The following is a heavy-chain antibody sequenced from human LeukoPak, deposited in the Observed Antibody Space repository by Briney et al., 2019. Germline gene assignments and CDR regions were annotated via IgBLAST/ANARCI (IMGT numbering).Heavy chain of an antibody. D-gene: IGHD3-22*01. CDR2: IYSAGST. Sequence: GGSLRLSCAASGFTLSSNYMSWARQASGKGLGWVSVIYSAGSTYYADSAKGRFTISRDNSKNTLYLQMNSLRAEDTAVYYCARDRDYYDSSGYSTIDPFDYWGQGTLVTVSS. V-gene: IGHV3-66*01. CDR3: ARDRDYYDSSGYSTIDPFDY. CDR1: GFTLSSNY. J-gene: IGHJ4*02.